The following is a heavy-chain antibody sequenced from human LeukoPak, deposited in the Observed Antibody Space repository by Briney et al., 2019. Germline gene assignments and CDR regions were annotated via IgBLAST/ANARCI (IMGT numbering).Heavy chain of an antibody. Sequence: ASVKVSCKASGYTFTDYSLHWVRQAPGQGLEWMGWINPNSGGTDSAQKFQGRVTMTGDTSISTAYMELSRLSSDDTAIYYCAGRPDTAIVPIFDYWGQGTLVTVSS. CDR2: INPNSGGT. CDR3: AGRPDTAIVPIFDY. V-gene: IGHV1-2*02. J-gene: IGHJ4*02. D-gene: IGHD5-18*01. CDR1: GYTFTDYS.